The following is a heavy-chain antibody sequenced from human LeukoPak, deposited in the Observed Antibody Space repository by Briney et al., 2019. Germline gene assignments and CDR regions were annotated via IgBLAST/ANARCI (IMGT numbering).Heavy chain of an antibody. CDR3: AKDGATAAGTPEDAFDI. Sequence: GGSLRLSCAASGFTFSNYWMSWVRQAPGKGLEWVANIKEDGSEKYYVDSVKGRFTISRDNAKNSLYLQMNSLRAEDTAVYYCAKDGATAAGTPEDAFDIWGQGTMVTVSS. J-gene: IGHJ3*02. CDR2: IKEDGSEK. V-gene: IGHV3-7*03. D-gene: IGHD6-13*01. CDR1: GFTFSNYW.